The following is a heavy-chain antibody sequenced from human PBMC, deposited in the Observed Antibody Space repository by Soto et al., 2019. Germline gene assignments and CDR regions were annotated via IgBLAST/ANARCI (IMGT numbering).Heavy chain of an antibody. J-gene: IGHJ6*02. CDR1: GYTFSSYD. CDR3: ARGDIVGAHADGMDV. Sequence: QVQLVQSGAEVKKPGASVKVSCKASGYTFSSYDINWVRQATGQGLEWMGRMNPNNGKTEYAQRFQGRVTMTRHTSIHTAYLELSSLRPEDTACYYCARGDIVGAHADGMDVWGQGNTVTVSS. CDR2: MNPNNGKT. V-gene: IGHV1-8*01. D-gene: IGHD1-26*01.